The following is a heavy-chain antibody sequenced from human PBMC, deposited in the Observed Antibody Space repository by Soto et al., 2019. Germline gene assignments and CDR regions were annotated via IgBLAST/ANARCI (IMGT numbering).Heavy chain of an antibody. CDR1: GFTFSDYY. V-gene: IGHV3-11*01. CDR2: ISSSGVTI. CDR3: ARQTDGFDY. Sequence: PWGSLRLSCAASGFTFSDYYMNWIRQAPGTGLQWVSYISSSGVTIYYADSVKGRFTISRDNAKKSLYLQMNSLRAEDTAVYYCARQTDGFDYWGQGTLVTVSS. D-gene: IGHD3-10*01. J-gene: IGHJ4*02.